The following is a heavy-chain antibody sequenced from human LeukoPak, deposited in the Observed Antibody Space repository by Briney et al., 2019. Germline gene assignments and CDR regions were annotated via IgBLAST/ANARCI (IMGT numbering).Heavy chain of an antibody. CDR1: GFTFSSYW. D-gene: IGHD3-10*02. V-gene: IGHV3-7*03. CDR3: TRENYVPDS. Sequence: QAGGSLRLSCAASGFTFSSYWMSWVRQAPGTGLEWVANIKQDGSEEYYVDSVRGRFTISRDDAKNSLFLQMNGLRADDTAVYYCTRENYVPDSWGQGTLVTVSS. J-gene: IGHJ4*02. CDR2: IKQDGSEE.